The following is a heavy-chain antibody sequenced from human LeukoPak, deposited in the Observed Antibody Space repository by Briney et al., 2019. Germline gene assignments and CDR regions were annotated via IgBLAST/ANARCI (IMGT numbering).Heavy chain of an antibody. J-gene: IGHJ4*02. D-gene: IGHD3-10*01. Sequence: ASVKVSCKASGCTFTGYYMHWVRQAPGQGLEWMGRINPNSGGTNYAQKFQGRVPMTRDTSISTAYMELSRLRSDDTAVYYCATDLSSGSYYQDYYFDYWGQGTLVTVSS. CDR3: ATDLSSGSYYQDYYFDY. V-gene: IGHV1-2*06. CDR1: GCTFTGYY. CDR2: INPNSGGT.